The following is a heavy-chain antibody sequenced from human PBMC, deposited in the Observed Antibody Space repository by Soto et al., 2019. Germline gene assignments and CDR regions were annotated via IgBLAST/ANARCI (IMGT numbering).Heavy chain of an antibody. J-gene: IGHJ6*02. CDR3: AKDGAALGIGYFYYGMDV. D-gene: IGHD6-6*01. Sequence: PGGSLRLSCAASEFTFSSYGMHWVRQAPGKGLEWVALISYDGSNKYYADSVKGRFTISRDNSKNTLYLQMNSLRGEDTAVYYCAKDGAALGIGYFYYGMDVWGQGTTVTVSS. CDR2: ISYDGSNK. CDR1: EFTFSSYG. V-gene: IGHV3-30*18.